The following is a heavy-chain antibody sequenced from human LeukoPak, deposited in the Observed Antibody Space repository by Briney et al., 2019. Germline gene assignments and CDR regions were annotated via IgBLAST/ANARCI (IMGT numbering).Heavy chain of an antibody. D-gene: IGHD3-3*01. J-gene: IGHJ4*02. Sequence: ASVKVSCKASGYTFTGYYMHWVRQAPGQGLEWMGRINPNSGGTNYAQKFQGRVTMTRDTSISTAYMELSRLRSDDTAVYYCARTPYYGFWSGYYFLDYWGQGTLVTVSS. CDR1: GYTFTGYY. V-gene: IGHV1-2*06. CDR2: INPNSGGT. CDR3: ARTPYYGFWSGYYFLDY.